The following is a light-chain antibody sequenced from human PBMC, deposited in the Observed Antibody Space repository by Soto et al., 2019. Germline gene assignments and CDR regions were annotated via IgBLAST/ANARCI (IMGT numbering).Light chain of an antibody. CDR3: MSYTSSSTGV. V-gene: IGLV2-14*03. CDR2: GVS. Sequence: QAVLTQPASVSGSPGQSITISCTGTSSDVGGYNYVSWYQQHPGKAPKLMIYGVSNRPSGVSNRFSGSKSGNTASLTISGLQAEDEADYYCMSYTSSSTGVFGGGTKLTVL. J-gene: IGLJ3*02. CDR1: SSDVGGYNY.